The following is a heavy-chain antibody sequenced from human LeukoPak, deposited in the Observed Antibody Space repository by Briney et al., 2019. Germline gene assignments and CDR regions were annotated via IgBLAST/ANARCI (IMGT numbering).Heavy chain of an antibody. CDR1: GFTFSSNA. J-gene: IGHJ4*02. CDR2: ISGIAGET. V-gene: IGHV3-23*01. Sequence: GGSLRLSCAASGFTFSSNAMNWVRQAPGKGLEWVSTISGIAGETYYADSLKGRFTISRDNSKNTLYLQMNNLRAEDTAVYYCAKDPTYYSGSYFDSWGQGTLVTVSS. D-gene: IGHD5-12*01. CDR3: AKDPTYYSGSYFDS.